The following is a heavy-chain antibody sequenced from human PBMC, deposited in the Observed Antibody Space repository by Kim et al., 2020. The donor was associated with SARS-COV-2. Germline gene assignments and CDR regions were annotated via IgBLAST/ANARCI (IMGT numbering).Heavy chain of an antibody. CDR1: GFTFSSYW. D-gene: IGHD6-6*01. CDR2: IKEDGSAQ. CDR3: VRGGSAY. V-gene: IGHV3-7*03. J-gene: IGHJ4*02. Sequence: GGSLRLSCAASGFTFSSYWMNWVRQAPGKGLEWVANIKEDGSAQYYVDSVKGRFTISRDNAKNSLYLQMNSLRAEDTAGYYCVRGGSAYWGQGTLVTVSS.